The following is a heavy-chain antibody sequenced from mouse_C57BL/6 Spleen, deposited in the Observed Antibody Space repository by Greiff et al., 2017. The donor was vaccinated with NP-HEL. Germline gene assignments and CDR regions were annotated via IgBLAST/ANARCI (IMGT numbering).Heavy chain of an antibody. CDR1: GYSITSGYY. V-gene: IGHV3-6*01. Sequence: EVQLQQSGPGLVKPSQSLSLTCSVTGYSITSGYYWNWIRQFPGNKLEWMGYISYDGSNNYNPSLKNRISITRDTSKNQFFLKLNSVTTEDTATYYCARGPHYDGYPAWFAYWGQGTLVTVSA. D-gene: IGHD2-3*01. CDR3: ARGPHYDGYPAWFAY. J-gene: IGHJ3*01. CDR2: ISYDGSN.